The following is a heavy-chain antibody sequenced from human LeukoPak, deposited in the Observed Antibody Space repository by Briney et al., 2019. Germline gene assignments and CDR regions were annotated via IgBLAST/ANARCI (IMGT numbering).Heavy chain of an antibody. CDR3: AREYSSTSGRALDI. Sequence: PGGSLRLSCAASGFTSSSYSMNWVRQAPGKGLEWVSYISSSSSAIYYADSVKGRFTISRDNAKNSLFLQMNSLRADDTAVYYCAREYSSTSGRALDIWGQGTMVTVSS. CDR2: ISSSSSAI. CDR1: GFTSSSYS. D-gene: IGHD6-6*01. J-gene: IGHJ3*02. V-gene: IGHV3-48*01.